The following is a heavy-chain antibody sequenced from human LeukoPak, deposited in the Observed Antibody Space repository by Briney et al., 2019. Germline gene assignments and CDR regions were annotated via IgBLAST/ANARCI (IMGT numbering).Heavy chain of an antibody. D-gene: IGHD2-15*01. CDR1: GFTFREYS. CDR3: AKGGYTTWFDP. Sequence: GGSLRLSCAASGFTFREYSMSWVRQAPGKGLEWVSNIRSNGGDTYYTDSVKGRFTISRDNSMNTLYLEMNSLRAEDTAVYYCAKGGYTTWFDPWGQGTLVTVSS. CDR2: IRSNGGDT. V-gene: IGHV3-23*01. J-gene: IGHJ5*02.